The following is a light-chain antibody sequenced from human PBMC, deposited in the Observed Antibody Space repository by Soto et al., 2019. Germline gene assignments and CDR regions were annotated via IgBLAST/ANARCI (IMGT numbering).Light chain of an antibody. CDR2: KAS. Sequence: DFELTQSPPTLSASVGDRVTITCRASQSISSWLAWYQQKPGKAPKLLIYKASSLESGVPSRFSGSGSGTEFTLTISSLQPDDFATYYCQQYNSYLYTFGQGTKVDIK. CDR1: QSISSW. CDR3: QQYNSYLYT. J-gene: IGKJ2*01. V-gene: IGKV1-5*03.